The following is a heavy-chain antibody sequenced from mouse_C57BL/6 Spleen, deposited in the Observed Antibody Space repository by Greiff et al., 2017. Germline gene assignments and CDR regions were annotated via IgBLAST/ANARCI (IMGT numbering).Heavy chain of an antibody. V-gene: IGHV1-72*01. D-gene: IGHD1-1*01. J-gene: IGHJ4*01. CDR3: ARAYGSSYGYAMDY. Sequence: QVQLQQPGAELVKPGASVKLSCKASGYTFTSYWMHWVKQRPGRGREWIGRIDPNSGGTKYNEKFKSKATLTVDKPSSTAYMQRSSLTSEDSAVYYCARAYGSSYGYAMDYWGQGTSVTVSS. CDR2: IDPNSGGT. CDR1: GYTFTSYW.